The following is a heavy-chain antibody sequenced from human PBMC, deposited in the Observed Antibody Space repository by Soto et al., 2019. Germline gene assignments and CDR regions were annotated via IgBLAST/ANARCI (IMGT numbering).Heavy chain of an antibody. Sequence: ASVKVSCKASGGTFSSYAISWVRQAPGQGLEWMGGIIPIFGTANYAQKFQGRVTITADESTSTAYMELSSLRSEDTAVYYCATSPLREHYYYYYGMDVWGQGTTVTVSS. CDR1: GGTFSSYA. V-gene: IGHV1-69*13. CDR2: IIPIFGTA. J-gene: IGHJ6*02. CDR3: ATSPLREHYYYYYGMDV.